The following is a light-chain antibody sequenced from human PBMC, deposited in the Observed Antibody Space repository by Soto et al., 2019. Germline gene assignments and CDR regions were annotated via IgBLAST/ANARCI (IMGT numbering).Light chain of an antibody. CDR1: QFVSSNS. CDR3: QQYAGSPRT. V-gene: IGKV3-20*01. CDR2: DAS. Sequence: SPGTLSLSPGERATLSCRASQFVSSNSLAWYQQKRGQAPRLLIHDASSRATGIPDRFSGSGSGTDFTLTISRLEPEDFAVYYCQQYAGSPRTFGQGTKVDIK. J-gene: IGKJ1*01.